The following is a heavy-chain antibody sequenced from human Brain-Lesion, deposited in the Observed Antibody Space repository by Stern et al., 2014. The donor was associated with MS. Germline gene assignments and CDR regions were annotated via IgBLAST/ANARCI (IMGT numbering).Heavy chain of an antibody. D-gene: IGHD2-2*01. CDR2: IFNGASP. CDR3: ARGRVVPGFQYYATDV. CDR1: GGSISSGGYY. V-gene: IGHV4-61*02. Sequence: QVQLVQSGPGLVKPSQTLSLSCTVSGGSISSGGYYWSWIRQPAGKGLEWIGRIFNGASPRYTPPLKSRVPISIDPSKTQFSLRLNPMTAADTAVYYCARGRVVPGFQYYATDVWGQGTTVIVSS. J-gene: IGHJ6*02.